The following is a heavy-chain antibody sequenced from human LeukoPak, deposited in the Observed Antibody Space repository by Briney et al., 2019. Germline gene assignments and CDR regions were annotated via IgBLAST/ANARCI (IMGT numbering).Heavy chain of an antibody. CDR3: ARGLYTTGWAFQY. CDR1: GDSVSSNSGA. CDR2: TYYRSHWYN. Sequence: SQTLSLTCAISGDSVSSNSGAWNWIMQSTSRGLEYLGRTYYRSHWYNDYAPSVKSRISITSDTSKNQLSLQLNSVTPEDAAVYYCARGLYTTGWAFQYWGQGVLVAVSS. D-gene: IGHD6-19*01. V-gene: IGHV6-1*01. J-gene: IGHJ4*02.